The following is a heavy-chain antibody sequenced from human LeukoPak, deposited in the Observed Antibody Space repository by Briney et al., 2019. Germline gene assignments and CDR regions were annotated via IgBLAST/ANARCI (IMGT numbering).Heavy chain of an antibody. J-gene: IGHJ3*02. D-gene: IGHD3-3*02. CDR3: ARTLATRAFDI. Sequence: PSETLSLTCTVSGGSISSSSYYWGWIRQPPGKGLEWIGNIYYSGSTYYNPSLKSRVTISVDTSKNQFSLKLSSVTAADTAVYYCARTLATRAFDIWGQGTMVTVSS. CDR2: IYYSGST. V-gene: IGHV4-39*01. CDR1: GGSISSSSYY.